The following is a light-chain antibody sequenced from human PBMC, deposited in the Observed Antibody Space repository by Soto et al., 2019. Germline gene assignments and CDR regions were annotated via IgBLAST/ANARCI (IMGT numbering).Light chain of an antibody. J-gene: IGKJ4*01. V-gene: IGKV3-11*01. CDR1: QSVSAY. CDR3: QQHSNWPPT. Sequence: EILLTQSPATLSLSPGERATLSCRASQSVSAYLAWYQQKPGQAPRLLIYDAFNRVPGIPARFSGSGSETDFTLTISSLEPEDFAVYYYQQHSNWPPTFGGGTKVDIK. CDR2: DAF.